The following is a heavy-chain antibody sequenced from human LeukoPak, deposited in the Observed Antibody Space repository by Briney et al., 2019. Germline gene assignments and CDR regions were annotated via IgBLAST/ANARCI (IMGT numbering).Heavy chain of an antibody. Sequence: SQILSLTCAISGDSVSGKSVAWNWIRQSPSRGLEWLGRTFYRSKWSSEYATSMKGRITIHPDTSKNQFSLQLVSVTPEDTAVYYCARGDGPIHGRYYFDYWGQGTLITVSS. D-gene: IGHD3-10*01. CDR3: ARGDGPIHGRYYFDY. CDR1: GDSVSGKSVA. J-gene: IGHJ4*02. CDR2: TFYRSKWSS. V-gene: IGHV6-1*01.